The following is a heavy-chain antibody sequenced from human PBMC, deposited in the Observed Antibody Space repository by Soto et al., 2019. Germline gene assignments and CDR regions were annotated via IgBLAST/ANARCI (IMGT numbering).Heavy chain of an antibody. J-gene: IGHJ4*02. CDR1: GFTFSSYG. CDR2: IWYDGSNK. V-gene: IGHV3-33*01. CDR3: AREQVGSYSVFDY. Sequence: QVQLVESGGGVVQPGRSLRLSCAASGFTFSSYGMHWVRQAPGKGLEWVAVIWYDGSNKYYADSVKGRFTISRDNSKNTLYLQMNSLRAADTAVYYCAREQVGSYSVFDYWGQGTLVTVSS. D-gene: IGHD1-26*01.